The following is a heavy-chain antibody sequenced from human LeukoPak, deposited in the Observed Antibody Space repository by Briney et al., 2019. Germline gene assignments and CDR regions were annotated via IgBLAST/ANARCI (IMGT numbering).Heavy chain of an antibody. D-gene: IGHD4-17*01. V-gene: IGHV3-33*06. J-gene: IGHJ4*02. Sequence: GGSLRLSCAASGFTFSSYGMHWVRQAPGKGLEWVAVIWYDGSNKYYADSVKGRFTISRDNSKNTLYLQMNSLRAEDTAVYYCAKGSRGGYGDYSWLARHFDYWGQGTLVTVSS. CDR1: GFTFSSYG. CDR2: IWYDGSNK. CDR3: AKGSRGGYGDYSWLARHFDY.